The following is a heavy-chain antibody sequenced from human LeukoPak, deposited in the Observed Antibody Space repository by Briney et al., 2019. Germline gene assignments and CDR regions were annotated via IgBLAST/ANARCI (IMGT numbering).Heavy chain of an antibody. CDR1: GFTFSSYG. Sequence: GGSLRLSCAASGFTFSSYGMHWVRQAPGKGLEWVAVIWYDGSNKYYPDSVKGRFTISRDNSKNTLYLQMNSLRVEDTAVYYCVKDLIGTYSFDHWGQGTLVTVSS. CDR2: IWYDGSNK. D-gene: IGHD2-21*01. CDR3: VKDLIGTYSFDH. V-gene: IGHV3-33*03. J-gene: IGHJ4*02.